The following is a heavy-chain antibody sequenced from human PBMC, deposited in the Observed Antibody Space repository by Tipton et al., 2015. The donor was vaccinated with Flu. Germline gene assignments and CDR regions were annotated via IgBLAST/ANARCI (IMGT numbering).Heavy chain of an antibody. CDR2: ISDDGDTK. J-gene: IGHJ3*01. Sequence: SLRLSCEGSGFTFSSYAMHWVRQAPGKGLEWVAFISDDGDTKHYADSVKGRFTISRDNSKNTLYLQMNSLRGDDTAIFFCARMEEENYYDTENALDVWGQGTMVTVSS. D-gene: IGHD3-22*01. CDR1: GFTFSSYA. V-gene: IGHV3-30-3*01. CDR3: ARMEEENYYDTENALDV.